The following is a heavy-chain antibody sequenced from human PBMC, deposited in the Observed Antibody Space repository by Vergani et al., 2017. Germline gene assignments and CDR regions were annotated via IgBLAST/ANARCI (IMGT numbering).Heavy chain of an antibody. CDR2: IIPIFGTT. J-gene: IGHJ4*02. CDR3: ARRSGYYAYYFVF. Sequence: QGQLAQSGAEVKKPGSSVKVSCKASGGTFSSNSISWVRQAPGQGLEWMGRIIPIFGTTSYAQKFQGRVTILADESTSTAYIELSSLRPEETAVYYCARRSGYYAYYFVFWGQGTLVTVSS. V-gene: IGHV1-69*13. CDR1: GGTFSSNS. D-gene: IGHD3-3*01.